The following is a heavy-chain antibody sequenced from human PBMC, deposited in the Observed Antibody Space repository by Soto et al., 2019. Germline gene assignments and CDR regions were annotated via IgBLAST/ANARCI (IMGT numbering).Heavy chain of an antibody. Sequence: GGSLRLSCAASGFTFSSYSMNWVRQAPGKGLEWVSYISSSSSTIYYADSVKGRFTISRDNAKNSLYLQMNSLRAEDPAVYYCARDGPRGYYDSSGYSNWYFDLWGRGTLVTVSS. CDR2: ISSSSSTI. D-gene: IGHD3-22*01. CDR1: GFTFSSYS. CDR3: ARDGPRGYYDSSGYSNWYFDL. V-gene: IGHV3-48*01. J-gene: IGHJ2*01.